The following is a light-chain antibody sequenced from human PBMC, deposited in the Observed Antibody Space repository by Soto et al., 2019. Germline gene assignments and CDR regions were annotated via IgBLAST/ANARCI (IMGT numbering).Light chain of an antibody. Sequence: EIVLTQSPASLSLSPGERATLSCRASQSISSYLAWYQQKPDQAPRLLIYGASSRATGIPDRFSGSGSGTDFTLTISRLEPEDFAVYYCEQDGSSPKTFGQGTKV. J-gene: IGKJ1*01. CDR1: QSISSY. CDR2: GAS. V-gene: IGKV3-20*01. CDR3: EQDGSSPKT.